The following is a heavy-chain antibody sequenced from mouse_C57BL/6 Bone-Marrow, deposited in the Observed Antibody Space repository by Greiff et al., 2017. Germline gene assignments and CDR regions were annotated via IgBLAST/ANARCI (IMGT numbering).Heavy chain of an antibody. D-gene: IGHD3-2*02. Sequence: EVHLVESGPGLVKPSQSLSLTCSVTGYSITSGYYWNWIRQFPGNKLEWMGYISYDGSNNYNPSLKNRISITRDTSKNQFFLKLNSVTTEDTATYYCAGRQLRLRRDYAMDYWGQGTSVTVSS. J-gene: IGHJ4*01. CDR2: ISYDGSN. CDR3: AGRQLRLRRDYAMDY. CDR1: GYSITSGYY. V-gene: IGHV3-6*01.